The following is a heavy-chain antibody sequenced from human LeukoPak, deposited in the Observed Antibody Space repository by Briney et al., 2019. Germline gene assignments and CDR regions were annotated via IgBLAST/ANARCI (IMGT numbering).Heavy chain of an antibody. CDR2: IYYNGDT. J-gene: IGHJ3*02. Sequence: SETLSLTSSVSGDSITGYSWSWIRQTPRKGLEWIGYIYYNGDTHYNPSLNSRPSMSVDTPKNQFSLRLSSVTAAHTALYYFARPYSSSWYSSFDIWGHGTMVTVSS. CDR3: ARPYSSSWYSSFDI. V-gene: IGHV4-59*08. CDR1: GDSITGYS. D-gene: IGHD6-13*01.